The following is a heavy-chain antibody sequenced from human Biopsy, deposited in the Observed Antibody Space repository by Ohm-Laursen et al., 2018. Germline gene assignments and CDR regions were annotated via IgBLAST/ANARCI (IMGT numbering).Heavy chain of an antibody. J-gene: IGHJ4*02. D-gene: IGHD1-1*01. Sequence: SVKVSCKVSGYSLTGLSMHWVRQAPGQGLEWMGGFAPENGRIVYSQKFQGRVTMTEDTSTSTAYMEVWRLRSDDTAVYYCAADINVWNVNYWGQGTQVVVSS. CDR1: GYSLTGLS. CDR2: FAPENGRI. CDR3: AADINVWNVNY. V-gene: IGHV1-24*01.